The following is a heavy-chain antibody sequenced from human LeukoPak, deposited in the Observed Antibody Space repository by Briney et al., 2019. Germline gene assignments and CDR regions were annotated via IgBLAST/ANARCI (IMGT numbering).Heavy chain of an antibody. V-gene: IGHV4-61*02. J-gene: IGHJ3*02. CDR3: ARGPGDHGDFDDAFDI. Sequence: PSETLSLTCTVSGGSISSGSYYWSWIRQPAGKGLEWIGRIYTSGSTNYNPSLKSRVTISVDTSKNQFSLKLSSVAAADTAVYYCARGPGDHGDFDDAFDIWGQGTMVTVSS. CDR1: GGSISSGSYY. D-gene: IGHD4-17*01. CDR2: IYTSGST.